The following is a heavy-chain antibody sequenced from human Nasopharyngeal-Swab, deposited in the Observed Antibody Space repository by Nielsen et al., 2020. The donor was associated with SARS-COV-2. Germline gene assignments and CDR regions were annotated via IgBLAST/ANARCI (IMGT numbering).Heavy chain of an antibody. CDR3: AKDFVGQQTYYYYGMDV. Sequence: GESLKISCAASGMAFSSYGMHWVRQAAGKGLEWVTVISHDGGNEYYADSVKGRFTISRDNSKNTLYLQMNSLRAEDTAVYYCAKDFVGQQTYYYYGMDVWGQGTTVTVSS. J-gene: IGHJ6*02. CDR2: ISHDGGNE. V-gene: IGHV3-30*12. D-gene: IGHD6-13*01. CDR1: GMAFSSYG.